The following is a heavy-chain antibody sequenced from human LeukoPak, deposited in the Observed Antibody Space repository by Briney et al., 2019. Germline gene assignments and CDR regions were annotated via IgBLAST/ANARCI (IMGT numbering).Heavy chain of an antibody. CDR2: INPSGGST. CDR3: ARDRGRGYCSSTSCYPRLNWFDP. Sequence: ASVKVSFKASGYTFTSYYMHWVRQAPGQGLEWMGIINPSGGSTSYAQKFQGRVTMTRDTSTSTVYMELSSLRSEDTAVYYCARDRGRGYCSSTSCYPRLNWFDPWGQGTLVTVSS. J-gene: IGHJ5*02. CDR1: GYTFTSYY. D-gene: IGHD2-2*03. V-gene: IGHV1-46*01.